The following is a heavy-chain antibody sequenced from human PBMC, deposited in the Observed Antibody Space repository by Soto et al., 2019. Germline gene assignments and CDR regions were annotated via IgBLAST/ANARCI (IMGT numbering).Heavy chain of an antibody. J-gene: IGHJ4*02. CDR2: ISAHNGNT. CDR1: GYTFTSYG. D-gene: IGHD3-9*01. V-gene: IGHV1-18*01. CDR3: ARVLTPTDY. Sequence: QVQLVQSGAEVKRPGASVKVSCKASGYTFTSYGVSWVRQAPGQGLEWMGWISAHNGNTIYAQKLQGRVTMTTDTATSTAYMELRSLRSADTAVYYWARVLTPTDYWGQGTLVTVAS.